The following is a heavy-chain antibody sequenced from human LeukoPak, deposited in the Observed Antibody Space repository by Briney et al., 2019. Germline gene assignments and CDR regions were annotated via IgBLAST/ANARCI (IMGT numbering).Heavy chain of an antibody. CDR1: GFTFSSYE. J-gene: IGHJ4*02. Sequence: GGSLRLSCAASGFTFSSYEMNWVRQAPGKGLEWVSYISSSGATKYYADSVKGRFTISRDNSKNTLYLQMNSLRAEDTAVYYCAKEGYCSGGSCYSPYYFDYWGQGTLVTVSS. V-gene: IGHV3-48*03. D-gene: IGHD2-15*01. CDR2: ISSSGATK. CDR3: AKEGYCSGGSCYSPYYFDY.